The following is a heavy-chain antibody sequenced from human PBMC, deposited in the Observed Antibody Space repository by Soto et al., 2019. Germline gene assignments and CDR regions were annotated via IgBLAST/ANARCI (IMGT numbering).Heavy chain of an antibody. J-gene: IGHJ6*02. CDR1: GYTFTGYY. D-gene: IGHD4-17*01. V-gene: IGHV1-2*04. CDR2: INPNSGGT. Sequence: SVKVSCKASGYTFTGYYMHWVRQAPGQGLEWMGWINPNSGGTNYAQKFQGWVTMTRDTSISTAYMELSRLRSDDTAVYYCARVAYGDYEEAYYGMDVWGQGTTVTVSS. CDR3: ARVAYGDYEEAYYGMDV.